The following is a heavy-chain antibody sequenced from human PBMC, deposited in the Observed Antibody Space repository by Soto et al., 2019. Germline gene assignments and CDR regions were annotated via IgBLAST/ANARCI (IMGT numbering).Heavy chain of an antibody. J-gene: IGHJ4*02. CDR2: IYHSGST. CDR3: ARVAVAGTRVDY. D-gene: IGHD6-19*01. Sequence: PSETLSLTCAVSGGSIISSNWWSLVRQPPGKGLEWIGEIYHSGSTNYNPSLKSRVTISVDKSKNQFSLKLSSVTAADTAVYYCARVAVAGTRVDYWGQGTLVTVSS. CDR1: GGSIISSNW. V-gene: IGHV4-4*02.